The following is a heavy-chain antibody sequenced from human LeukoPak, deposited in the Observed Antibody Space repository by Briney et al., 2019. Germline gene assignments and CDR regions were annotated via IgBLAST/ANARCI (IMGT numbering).Heavy chain of an antibody. Sequence: SETLSLTCAVYGGSFSGYYWSWIRQPPGKGLEWIGEINRSGSTNYNPSLKSRVTISVDTSKNQFSLKLSSVTAADTAVYYCARGTGDSSGYYSYYYYYYGMDVWGQGTTVTVSS. CDR2: INRSGST. CDR3: ARGTGDSSGYYSYYYYYYGMDV. D-gene: IGHD3-22*01. CDR1: GGSFSGYY. J-gene: IGHJ6*02. V-gene: IGHV4-34*01.